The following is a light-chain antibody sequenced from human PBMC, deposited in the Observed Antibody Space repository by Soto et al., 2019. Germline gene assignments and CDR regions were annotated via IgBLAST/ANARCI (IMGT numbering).Light chain of an antibody. CDR2: DVT. CDR1: STDIGAYKF. CDR3: FSYTSFDTYV. J-gene: IGLJ1*01. Sequence: QSALTQLASVSASPGQSITISCTGTSTDIGAYKFVSWYQQHPGKAPKPMIYDVTSRPSGVFNRFSGSKSGNTASLIISGLQAEDEADYYCFSYTSFDTYVFGTGTKVTVL. V-gene: IGLV2-14*03.